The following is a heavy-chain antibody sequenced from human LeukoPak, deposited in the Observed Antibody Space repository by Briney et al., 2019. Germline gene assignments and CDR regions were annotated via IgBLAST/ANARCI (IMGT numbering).Heavy chain of an antibody. Sequence: GGSLRLSCAASGFTFSDHYMDWVRQAPGKGLEWVGRIRNKANIYTTEYAASVKGRFTILRDDSKNSLYLQMNSLKTEDTAVYYCARAPNSGTLGEDYWGQGTLVTVSS. V-gene: IGHV3-72*01. CDR1: GFTFSDHY. J-gene: IGHJ4*02. CDR2: IRNKANIYTT. CDR3: ARAPNSGTLGEDY. D-gene: IGHD1-26*01.